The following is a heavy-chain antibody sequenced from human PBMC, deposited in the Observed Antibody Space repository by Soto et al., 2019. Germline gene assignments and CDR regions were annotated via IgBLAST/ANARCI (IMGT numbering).Heavy chain of an antibody. CDR2: ISSSSSTI. V-gene: IGHV3-48*02. D-gene: IGHD4-4*01. Sequence: PSETLSLTCDVYGGSFSGYIWTWIRQAPGKGLEWVSYISSSSSTIYYADSVKGRFTISRDNAKNSLYLQMNSLRDEDTAVYYCARGYSNYINWFDPWGQGTLVTVSS. CDR3: ARGYSNYINWFDP. CDR1: GGSFSGYI. J-gene: IGHJ5*02.